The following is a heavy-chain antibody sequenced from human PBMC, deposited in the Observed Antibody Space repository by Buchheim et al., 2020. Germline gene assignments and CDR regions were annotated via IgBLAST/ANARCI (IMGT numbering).Heavy chain of an antibody. V-gene: IGHV1-8*01. J-gene: IGHJ6*03. CDR2: MNPNSGNT. CDR3: ARKNYDILTGYYSFYYYYYMDV. D-gene: IGHD3-9*01. CDR1: GYTFTSYD. Sequence: QVQLVQSGAEVKKPGASVKVSCKASGYTFTSYDINWVRQATGQGLEWMGWMNPNSGNTGYAQKFQGRVTMTRNTSISTAYMELSSLRSEDTAVYYCARKNYDILTGYYSFYYYYYMDVWGKGTT.